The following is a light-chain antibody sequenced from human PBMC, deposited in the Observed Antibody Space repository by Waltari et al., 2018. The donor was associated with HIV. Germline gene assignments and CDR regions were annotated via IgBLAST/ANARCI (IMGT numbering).Light chain of an antibody. Sequence: NFLLTQPHSVSESPGKTVTISCTRRSCYLSSYFVSWYQRRPGSAPTTLIYEDDKRPSGVPDRFSGSIDSSSNSASLTISGLKTEDEADYYCQSYYLTNVVFGGGTKLTVL. CDR1: SCYLSSYF. V-gene: IGLV6-57*04. CDR2: EDD. J-gene: IGLJ2*01. CDR3: QSYYLTNVV.